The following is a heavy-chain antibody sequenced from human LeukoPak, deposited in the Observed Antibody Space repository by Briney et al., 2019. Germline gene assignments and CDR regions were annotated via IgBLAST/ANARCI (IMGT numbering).Heavy chain of an antibody. CDR1: GFTFDDYA. J-gene: IGHJ4*02. Sequence: PGRSLRLSCAASGFTFDDYAMHWVRQAPGKGLEWVSGISWNSGSTGYADSVKGRFTISRDNAKNSLYLQMNSLRAEDTALYYCAKDIGVVVTALFDYWGQGTLVTVSS. D-gene: IGHD2-21*02. CDR3: AKDIGVVVTALFDY. V-gene: IGHV3-9*01. CDR2: ISWNSGST.